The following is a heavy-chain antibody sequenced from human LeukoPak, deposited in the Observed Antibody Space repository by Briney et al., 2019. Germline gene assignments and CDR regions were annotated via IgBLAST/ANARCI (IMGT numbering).Heavy chain of an antibody. Sequence: GGSLRLSCAASGFTFSSYGMHWVRQAPGKGLEWVAVIWYDGSNKYYADSVKGRFTISRDNSKSTLYLQMNSLRAEDTAVYYCAKGSMIVVAHDAFDIWGQGTMVTVSS. V-gene: IGHV3-33*06. CDR2: IWYDGSNK. CDR1: GFTFSSYG. D-gene: IGHD3-22*01. CDR3: AKGSMIVVAHDAFDI. J-gene: IGHJ3*02.